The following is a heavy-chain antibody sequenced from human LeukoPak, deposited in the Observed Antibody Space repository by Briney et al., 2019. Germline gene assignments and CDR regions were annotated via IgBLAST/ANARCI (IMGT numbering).Heavy chain of an antibody. V-gene: IGHV3-66*02. CDR1: GFTVSSNY. J-gene: IGHJ4*02. Sequence: PGGSLRLSCAASGFTVSSNYMSWVRQAPGKGLEWVPVIYSGGSTYYADSVKGRFTISRDNSKNTLYLQMYSLRAEDTAVYYCARGYPPDDQYYFDYWGQGTLVTVSS. CDR2: IYSGGST. CDR3: ARGYPPDDQYYFDY. D-gene: IGHD1-1*01.